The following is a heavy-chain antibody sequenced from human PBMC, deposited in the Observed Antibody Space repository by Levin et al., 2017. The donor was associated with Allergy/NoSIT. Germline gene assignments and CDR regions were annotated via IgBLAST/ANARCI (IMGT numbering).Heavy chain of an antibody. D-gene: IGHD5-24*01. CDR1: GGSISSGDYY. Sequence: SETLSLTCTVSGGSISSGDYYWSWIRQPPGKGLEWIGNIYYSGSTYYNPSLTSRVTISLDTSKNQFSLKLSSVTAADTAVYYCARVRDAYTSFDYWGQGTLVTVSS. J-gene: IGHJ4*02. CDR3: ARVRDAYTSFDY. CDR2: IYYSGST. V-gene: IGHV4-30-4*01.